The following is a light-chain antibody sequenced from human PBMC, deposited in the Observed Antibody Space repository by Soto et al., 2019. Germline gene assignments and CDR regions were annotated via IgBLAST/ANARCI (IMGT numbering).Light chain of an antibody. V-gene: IGKV3-15*01. CDR2: GAS. CDR3: QQYNNWPPYT. J-gene: IGKJ2*01. Sequence: EIVMTQSPATLSVSPGERATLSCMASQSVGSDLAWYQQRPGQAPRLVIFGASTRATGIPARFSGSGSGTEFTLTISSLQSEDLAVYYCQQYNNWPPYTFGQGTKLDIK. CDR1: QSVGSD.